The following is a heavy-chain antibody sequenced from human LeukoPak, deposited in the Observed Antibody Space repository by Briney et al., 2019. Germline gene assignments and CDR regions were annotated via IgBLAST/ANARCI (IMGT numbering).Heavy chain of an antibody. CDR3: ARHLSSLVGTYHFDY. V-gene: IGHV5-51*01. J-gene: IGHJ4*02. CDR1: GYSFTNEW. CDR2: IHPGDSET. D-gene: IGHD4-23*01. Sequence: GEYLKISCKGSGYSFTNEWIGWVRQMPGKGLEWMGIIHPGDSETRYSPSFQGQVIISADKSISTAYLQWSSLKASDTAMYYCARHLSSLVGTYHFDYWGQGTLVTVSS.